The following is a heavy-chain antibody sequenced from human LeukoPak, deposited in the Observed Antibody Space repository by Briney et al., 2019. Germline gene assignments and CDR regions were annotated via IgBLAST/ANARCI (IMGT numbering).Heavy chain of an antibody. CDR3: VREESGGYFDY. D-gene: IGHD2-8*02. J-gene: IGHJ4*02. CDR1: GFTFTNYL. CDR2: IAPSVDTT. Sequence: ASVKVSCKSFGFTFTNYLLHWVRQAPAQGLEWVGRIAPSVDTTNYAQKFRGRVTMTRDTSTSTVYMELSSLRSDDTAIYYCVREESGGYFDYWGQGTLVTVSS. V-gene: IGHV1-46*01.